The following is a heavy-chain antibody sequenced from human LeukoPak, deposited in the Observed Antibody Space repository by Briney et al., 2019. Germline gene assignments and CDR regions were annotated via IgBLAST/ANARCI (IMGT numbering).Heavy chain of an antibody. CDR3: ARAAEESGYDYEIAVAGTNWFDP. Sequence: GASVKVSCKASGYTFTSYGISWVRQAPGQGLEWMGWISAYNGNANYAQKLQGRVTMTTDTSTSTAYMELRSLRSDDTAVYYCARAAEESGYDYEIAVAGTNWFDPWGQGTLVTVSS. D-gene: IGHD5-12*01. CDR1: GYTFTSYG. CDR2: ISAYNGNA. V-gene: IGHV1-18*01. J-gene: IGHJ5*02.